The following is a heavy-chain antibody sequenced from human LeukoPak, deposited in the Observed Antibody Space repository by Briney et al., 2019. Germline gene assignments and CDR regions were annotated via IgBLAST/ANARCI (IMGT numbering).Heavy chain of an antibody. CDR3: AKPSGSGVDF. D-gene: IGHD1-26*01. V-gene: IGHV3-30*02. J-gene: IGHJ4*02. CDR1: GFIFYTHD. Sequence: SGGSLRLSCGASGFIFYTHDMHWVRQAPGKGLEGVAFIRFDGSHTYYADSVRGRFTITRDNSRNTLYLQMNSLRLEDMGVYYCAKPSGSGVDFWGRGTRVTVFS. CDR2: IRFDGSHT.